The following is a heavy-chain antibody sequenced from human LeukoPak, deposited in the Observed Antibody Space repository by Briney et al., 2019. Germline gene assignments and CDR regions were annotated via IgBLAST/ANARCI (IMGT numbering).Heavy chain of an antibody. Sequence: SETLSLTCTVSGGSISSYYWSWIRQPPGKGLEWIGYIYYSGSTMYNPSLKSRVTISVDTSKNQFSLKLTSVTAADTAVYYCARGSWFGESLYYYMDVWGKGTTVTISS. J-gene: IGHJ6*03. CDR2: IYYSGST. CDR3: ARGSWFGESLYYYMDV. D-gene: IGHD3-10*01. V-gene: IGHV4-59*01. CDR1: GGSISSYY.